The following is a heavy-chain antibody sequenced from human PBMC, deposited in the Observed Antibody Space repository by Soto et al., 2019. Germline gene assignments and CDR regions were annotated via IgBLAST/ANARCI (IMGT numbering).Heavy chain of an antibody. Sequence: PGESLKISCKGSGYSFTSYWIGWVRQMPGKGLEWMGIIYPGDSDTRYSPSFQGQVTISADKSISTAYLQWSSLKASDTAMYYCARGDCSGGSGYSYYFDYWGQGTLVTVPS. V-gene: IGHV5-51*01. D-gene: IGHD2-15*01. CDR1: GYSFTSYW. CDR3: ARGDCSGGSGYSYYFDY. CDR2: IYPGDSDT. J-gene: IGHJ4*02.